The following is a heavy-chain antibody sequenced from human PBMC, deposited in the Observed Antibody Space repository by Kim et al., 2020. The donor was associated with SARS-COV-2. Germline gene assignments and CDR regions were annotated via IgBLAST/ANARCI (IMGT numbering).Heavy chain of an antibody. J-gene: IGHJ4*02. V-gene: IGHV4-59*08. D-gene: IGHD6-19*01. Sequence: SETLSLTCTVSGGSISSYYWSWIRQPPGKGLEWIGYIYYSGSTNYNPSLKSRVTISVDTSKNQFSLKLSSVTAADTAVYYCASAVAGTTPLIDYWGQGTLVTVSS. CDR2: IYYSGST. CDR3: ASAVAGTTPLIDY. CDR1: GGSISSYY.